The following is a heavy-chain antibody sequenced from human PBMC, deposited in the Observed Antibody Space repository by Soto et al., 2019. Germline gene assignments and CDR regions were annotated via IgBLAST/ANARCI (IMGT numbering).Heavy chain of an antibody. CDR1: GGSFSGWH. D-gene: IGHD1-1*01. Sequence: QVQVQQWGAGLLKFSETLSLTCAVNGGSFSGWHWNWIRQPPGKGLEWIGEASHTGGTNYNPSLESRVTISVDRSRNQLSLKLTSVSAAVTAVYYCARSRNLDVWVPATTVIVSS. CDR3: ARSRNLDV. CDR2: ASHTGGT. J-gene: IGHJ6*02. V-gene: IGHV4-34*01.